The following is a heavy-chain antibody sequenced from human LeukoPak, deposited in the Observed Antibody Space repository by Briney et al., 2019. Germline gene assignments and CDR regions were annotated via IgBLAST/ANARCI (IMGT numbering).Heavy chain of an antibody. J-gene: IGHJ6*02. Sequence: SETLSLTCTVSGGSISSYYWSWIRQPPGKGLGWIGYIYYSGSTNYNPSLKSRVTISVDTSKNQFSLKLSSVTAADTAVHYCARESGYYYGMDVWGQGTTVTVSS. CDR2: IYYSGST. CDR1: GGSISSYY. D-gene: IGHD3-10*01. V-gene: IGHV4-59*01. CDR3: ARESGYYYGMDV.